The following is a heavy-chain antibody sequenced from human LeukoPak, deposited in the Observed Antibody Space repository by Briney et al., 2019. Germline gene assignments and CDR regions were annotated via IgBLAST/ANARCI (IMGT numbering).Heavy chain of an antibody. CDR2: MSYDGSND. J-gene: IGHJ6*03. Sequence: GGSLRLSCAASGFTFSSFAMHWVRQAPGKGLEWLAVMSYDGSNDYYAGSLKGRLSMSRDNSRNTLSLQIKSLRPDDTAVYYCAKTYMAGADFYYYIDVWGKGTTVTVSS. V-gene: IGHV3-30-3*02. CDR1: GFTFSSFA. CDR3: AKTYMAGADFYYYIDV. D-gene: IGHD6-19*01.